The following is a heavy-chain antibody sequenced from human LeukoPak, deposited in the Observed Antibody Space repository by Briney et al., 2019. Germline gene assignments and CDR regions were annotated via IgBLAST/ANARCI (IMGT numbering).Heavy chain of an antibody. D-gene: IGHD3-10*01. Sequence: WASVTVSCKASGYTFTGYYMHWVRQAPGQGLEWMGWINPNSGGTNYAQKFQGRVTMTRDTSISTAYMELSRLRSDDTAVYYCARAMVRGIWFDPWGQGTLVTVSS. V-gene: IGHV1-2*02. CDR3: ARAMVRGIWFDP. J-gene: IGHJ5*02. CDR2: INPNSGGT. CDR1: GYTFTGYY.